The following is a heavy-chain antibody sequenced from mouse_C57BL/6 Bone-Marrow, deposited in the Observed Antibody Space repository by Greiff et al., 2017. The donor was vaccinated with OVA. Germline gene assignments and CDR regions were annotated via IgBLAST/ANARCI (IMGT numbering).Heavy chain of an antibody. V-gene: IGHV14-4*01. D-gene: IGHD1-1*01. CDR2: IYPENGDT. CDR3: TSYYYGRGYFAV. Sequence: VQLQQSGAELVRPGASVKLSCKASGFTIKDDSMHWVKQRPEQGLEWIGWIYPENGDTEYASKFKGKATITADTSSNTAYLQLSSLTSEDTAVYYCTSYYYGRGYFAVWGPGTTVTVSS. CDR1: GFTIKDDS. J-gene: IGHJ1*01.